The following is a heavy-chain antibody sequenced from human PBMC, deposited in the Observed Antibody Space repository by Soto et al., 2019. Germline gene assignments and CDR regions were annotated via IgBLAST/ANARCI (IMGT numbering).Heavy chain of an antibody. D-gene: IGHD2-2*01. CDR1: GYSFTSYW. J-gene: IGHJ6*02. V-gene: IGHV5-10-1*01. Sequence: EVQLVQSGAEVKKPGESLRISCKGSGYSFTSYWISWVRQMPGKGLEWMGRIDPSDSYTTYSPSFQGHVTISADKSISTADLQWSSLKASDTAMYYCARHGGYCSSTSCPSIAAADYYYYGMDVWGQGTTVTVSS. CDR3: ARHGGYCSSTSCPSIAAADYYYYGMDV. CDR2: IDPSDSYT.